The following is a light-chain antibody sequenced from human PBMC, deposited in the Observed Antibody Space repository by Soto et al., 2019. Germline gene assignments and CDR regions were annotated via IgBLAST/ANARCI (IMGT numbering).Light chain of an antibody. CDR3: QQRSDWPST. Sequence: EIVLTPSPATLSLSPGERATLSCRASQSVSRYLAWYQQKPGQAPRLLIYDASNRATGIPARFSGSGSGTDFTLTISSLEPEDFAVYYCQQRSDWPSTCGGGTKVQIK. CDR1: QSVSRY. CDR2: DAS. J-gene: IGKJ4*01. V-gene: IGKV3-11*01.